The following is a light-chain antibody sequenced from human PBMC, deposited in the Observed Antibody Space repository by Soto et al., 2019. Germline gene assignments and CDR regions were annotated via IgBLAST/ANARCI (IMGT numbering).Light chain of an antibody. Sequence: DIHITQSPSFVSASVGDRVTIACRASQGISTWVVWYQQKPGAAPKLLIHSSSNLQSGVPSRFSGSGSGTDFTLTISSLQPEDFATYYCQQANSFPLTFGPGTKVDIK. CDR1: QGISTW. J-gene: IGKJ3*01. CDR3: QQANSFPLT. CDR2: SSS. V-gene: IGKV1-12*01.